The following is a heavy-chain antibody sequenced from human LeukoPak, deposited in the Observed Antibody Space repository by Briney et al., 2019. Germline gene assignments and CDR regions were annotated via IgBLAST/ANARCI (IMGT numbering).Heavy chain of an antibody. CDR3: ARPHCSSTSCYDTEGYYFDY. J-gene: IGHJ4*02. Sequence: ASVRVSCKASGDTFTNYGINWVRQAPGQGLEWMGWINPNSGGTNYAQKFQGRVTMTRDTSISTAYMELSRLRSDDTAVYYCARPHCSSTSCYDTEGYYFDYWGQGTLVTVSS. V-gene: IGHV1-2*02. CDR2: INPNSGGT. CDR1: GDTFTNYG. D-gene: IGHD2-2*01.